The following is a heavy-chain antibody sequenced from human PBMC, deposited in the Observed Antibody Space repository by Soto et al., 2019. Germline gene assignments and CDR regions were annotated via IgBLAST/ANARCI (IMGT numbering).Heavy chain of an antibody. Sequence: GGSLRLSCAASGFTFSSCSMNWVRQAPGKGLEWVSSISSSSSYIYYADSVKGRFTISRDNAKNSLYLQMNSLRAEDTAVYYCAREVTPIITKISHCFDYWGQGTLVTVSS. J-gene: IGHJ4*02. D-gene: IGHD3-22*01. CDR2: ISSSSSYI. CDR3: AREVTPIITKISHCFDY. V-gene: IGHV3-21*01. CDR1: GFTFSSCS.